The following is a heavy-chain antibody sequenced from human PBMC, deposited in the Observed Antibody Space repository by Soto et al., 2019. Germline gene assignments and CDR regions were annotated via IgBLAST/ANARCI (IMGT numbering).Heavy chain of an antibody. D-gene: IGHD5-18*01. CDR1: GYTLTELS. J-gene: IGHJ4*02. V-gene: IGHV1-24*01. Sequence: GASVKVSCKVSGYTLTELSMHWVRQAPGKGREWMGGFDPEDGKTIYAQKFQGRVTMTEDTSTDTAYMELSSLRSEDTAVYYCATDGPDTAMVDFDYWGQGTLVTVSS. CDR2: FDPEDGKT. CDR3: ATDGPDTAMVDFDY.